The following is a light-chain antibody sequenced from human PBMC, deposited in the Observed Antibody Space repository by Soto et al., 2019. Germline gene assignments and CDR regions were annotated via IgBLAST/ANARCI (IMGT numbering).Light chain of an antibody. Sequence: QSVLTQPASVSGSPGQSITISCTGTSSDVGGYNYVSWYQHHPGKAPKLIIYDVTNRPSGVSNPFSGSKSGNTAFLTISGLQPEDEADYYCSSYTPRNTRQIVFGTGTKLTVL. CDR1: SSDVGGYNY. V-gene: IGLV2-14*03. CDR3: SSYTPRNTRQIV. J-gene: IGLJ1*01. CDR2: DVT.